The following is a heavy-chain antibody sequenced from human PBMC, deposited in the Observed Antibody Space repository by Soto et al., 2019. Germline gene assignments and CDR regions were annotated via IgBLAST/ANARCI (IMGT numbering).Heavy chain of an antibody. CDR1: GFTFSTHA. J-gene: IGHJ4*02. V-gene: IGHV3-21*01. Sequence: EVQLVESGGGRVEPGGSLRLSCAASGFTFSTHAMVWVRQAPGKGLEWVSSISSSGSFLYYADSVEGRFTISRDDARNSVYLQMNSLRVDDTAVYYCAREGTYHEFWGQGTLVTVSS. D-gene: IGHD1-1*01. CDR2: ISSSGSFL. CDR3: AREGTYHEF.